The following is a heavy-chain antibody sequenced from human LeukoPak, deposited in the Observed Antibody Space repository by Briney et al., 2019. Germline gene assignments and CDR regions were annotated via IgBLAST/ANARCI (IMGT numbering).Heavy chain of an antibody. CDR1: GFTFSSYS. Sequence: QTGGSLRLSCAASGFTFSSYSMNWVRQAPGKGLEWVAVISYDGSNKYYADSVKGRFTISRDNSKNTLYLQMNSLRAEDTAVYYCANGLPDYWGQGTLVTVSS. V-gene: IGHV3-30*18. CDR2: ISYDGSNK. CDR3: ANGLPDY. J-gene: IGHJ4*02.